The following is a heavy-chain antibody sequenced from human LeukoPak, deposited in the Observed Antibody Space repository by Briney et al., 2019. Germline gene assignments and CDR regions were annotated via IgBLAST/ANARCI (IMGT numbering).Heavy chain of an antibody. J-gene: IGHJ4*02. V-gene: IGHV7-4-1*02. CDR1: GYTFTNFA. CDR2: INTNTGNP. Sequence: GASVMVSCKASGYTFTNFAMNWVRQAPGQGLEWMGWINTNTGNPTYAQGFTGRFVFSLDTSVSTAYLQISSLKAEDTAVYYCARDPNHYYDSSGYYGDYWGQGTLVTVSS. CDR3: ARDPNHYYDSSGYYGDY. D-gene: IGHD3-22*01.